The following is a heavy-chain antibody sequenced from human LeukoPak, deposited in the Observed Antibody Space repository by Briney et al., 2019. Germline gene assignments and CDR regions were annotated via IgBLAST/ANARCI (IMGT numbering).Heavy chain of an antibody. Sequence: GEALKIFCKGSGYSFTSYWIGWVRQLPGKGLEWIGIIYPGDSDTRYSPSFQGQVTISADKSISTAYLQWSSLKASDTAMYYCARASSTTEGWFDPWGQGTLVTVSS. V-gene: IGHV5-51*01. J-gene: IGHJ5*02. CDR2: IYPGDSDT. D-gene: IGHD6-13*01. CDR3: ARASSTTEGWFDP. CDR1: GYSFTSYW.